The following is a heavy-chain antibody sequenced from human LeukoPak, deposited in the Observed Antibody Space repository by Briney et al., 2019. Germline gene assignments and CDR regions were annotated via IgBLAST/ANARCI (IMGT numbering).Heavy chain of an antibody. Sequence: GGSLRLSCAASGFTFSNYGMHWVRQAPGKGLEWVAVIWYDGSNKYYADSVKGRFTISRDNSKNTLYLQMNSLRAEDTAVYYCARDCTNGVCYGTDFDYWGQGTLVTVSS. CDR1: GFTFSNYG. CDR2: IWYDGSNK. V-gene: IGHV3-33*01. J-gene: IGHJ4*02. D-gene: IGHD2-8*01. CDR3: ARDCTNGVCYGTDFDY.